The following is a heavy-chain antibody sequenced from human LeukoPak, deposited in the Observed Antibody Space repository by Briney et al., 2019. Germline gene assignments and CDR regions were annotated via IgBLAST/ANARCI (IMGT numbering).Heavy chain of an antibody. J-gene: IGHJ5*02. Sequence: PSETLSLTCSVSRGSMTNYYWTWIRQPPGRGLEWIGSLFYSGSPNANPSLQSRLTMSVDTSKNQFSLRLTSVTAADTALYSCARVGPRWLDPWGQGTLVIVSS. CDR1: RGSMTNYY. CDR3: ARVGPRWLDP. D-gene: IGHD3-16*01. V-gene: IGHV4-59*01. CDR2: LFYSGSP.